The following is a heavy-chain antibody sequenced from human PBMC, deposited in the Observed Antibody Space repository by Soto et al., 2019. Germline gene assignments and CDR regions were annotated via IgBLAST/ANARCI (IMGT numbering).Heavy chain of an antibody. V-gene: IGHV3-11*01. D-gene: IGHD5-18*01. J-gene: IGHJ6*02. Sequence: QVQLVESGGGLVKPGGSLRLSCAASGFTSSDYYMSWIRQAPGKGLEWVSSISRSGTTIYYADSVKGRFTISRDNAKNSLYLQMNRLRAEDTAVYDCARDARGEGIQLWTRSRGQYGMDVWGQGTTVTVSS. CDR1: GFTSSDYY. CDR2: ISRSGTTI. CDR3: ARDARGEGIQLWTRSRGQYGMDV.